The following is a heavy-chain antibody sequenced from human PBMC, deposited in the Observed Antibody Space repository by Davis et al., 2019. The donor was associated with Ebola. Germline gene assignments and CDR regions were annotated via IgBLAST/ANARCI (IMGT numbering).Heavy chain of an antibody. CDR1: GFTFSSYA. CDR2: ISYDGSNK. CDR3: AKVESLGY. J-gene: IGHJ4*02. Sequence: GGSLRLSCAASGFTFSSYAMHWVRQAPGKGLEWVAVISYDGSNKYYADSVKGRFTISRDNSKNTLYLQMNSLRAEDTAVYYCAKVESLGYWGQGTLVTVSS. V-gene: IGHV3-30*04. D-gene: IGHD2/OR15-2a*01.